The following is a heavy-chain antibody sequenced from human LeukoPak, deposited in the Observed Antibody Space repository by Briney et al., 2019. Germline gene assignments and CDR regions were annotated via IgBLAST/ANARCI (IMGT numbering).Heavy chain of an antibody. J-gene: IGHJ4*02. V-gene: IGHV4-39*07. CDR3: ARGPTVKYFDY. CDR1: GGSISSTTYY. CDR2: IYYSGST. D-gene: IGHD4-11*01. Sequence: TSETLSLTCTVSGGSISSTTYYWGWIRQPPGKGLEWIGTIYYSGSTYYNPSLKSRVTISVDTPKNQFSLKLSSVIAADTAVYYCARGPTVKYFDYWGQGTLVTVSS.